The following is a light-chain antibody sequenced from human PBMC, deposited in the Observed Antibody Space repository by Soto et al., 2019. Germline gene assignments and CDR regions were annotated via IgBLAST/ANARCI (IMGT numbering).Light chain of an antibody. Sequence: DVEMTQSPATLPTSIGDRVTITCRASQNVSNWLAWYQQKPGKAPKLLIYKASRLDIGVPSRFSASGSGTDFTISINSLQSDDVATYLCQQYCNESTFGQGTKLELK. V-gene: IGKV1-5*03. CDR2: KAS. J-gene: IGKJ2*01. CDR1: QNVSNW. CDR3: QQYCNEST.